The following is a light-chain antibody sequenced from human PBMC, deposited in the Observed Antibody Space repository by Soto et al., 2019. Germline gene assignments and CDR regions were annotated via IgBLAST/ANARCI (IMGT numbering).Light chain of an antibody. CDR3: QQTYSLPRT. V-gene: IGKV1-39*01. Sequence: DVPMTQSPSSLSASVGDRVTIACRASQTVSKFVNWYQQKPGKVPDLLIYSASTLYSGVPSRFSGSGSGTEFTLTISNLQPEDFATYYCQQTYSLPRTFAQGTKEE. CDR1: QTVSKF. CDR2: SAS. J-gene: IGKJ1*01.